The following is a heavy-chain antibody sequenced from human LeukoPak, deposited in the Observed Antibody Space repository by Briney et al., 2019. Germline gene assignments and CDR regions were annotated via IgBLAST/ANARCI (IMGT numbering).Heavy chain of an antibody. CDR2: ISWNSGSI. D-gene: IGHD3-22*01. Sequence: PGRSLRLSCAASGFTFDDYAMHWVRQAPGKGLEWVSGISWNSGSIGYADSVKGRFTISRDNAKNSLYLQMNSLRAEDTALYYCAKDQTYDSSGYCDYWGQGTLVTVSS. V-gene: IGHV3-9*01. CDR3: AKDQTYDSSGYCDY. J-gene: IGHJ4*02. CDR1: GFTFDDYA.